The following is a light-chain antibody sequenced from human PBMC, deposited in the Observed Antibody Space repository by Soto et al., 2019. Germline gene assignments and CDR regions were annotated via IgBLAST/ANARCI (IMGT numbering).Light chain of an antibody. CDR2: EVN. Sequence: QSALTQPPSASGSPGQSVAISCTGTSSDVGGYNYVSWYQQHPGKAPKLIISEVNKRPSGVPDRFSGSKSGNTASLTVSGLQAEDEADYYCSSYPGNFWVFGGGTKVTVL. CDR3: SSYPGNFWV. V-gene: IGLV2-8*01. CDR1: SSDVGGYNY. J-gene: IGLJ3*02.